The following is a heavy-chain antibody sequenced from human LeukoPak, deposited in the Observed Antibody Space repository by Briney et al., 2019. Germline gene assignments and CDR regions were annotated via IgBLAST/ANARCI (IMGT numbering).Heavy chain of an antibody. Sequence: SVKVSCKASGGTFSSYGISWVRQAPGQGREWRGGIMPIFGTANYAQKFQGRVTNTADESRGTAYMELSSLRSEDTPVYYCARGSIAARPVTFDISGQGTMGTVSS. CDR2: IMPIFGTA. V-gene: IGHV1-69*01. CDR3: ARGSIAARPVTFDI. CDR1: GGTFSSYG. D-gene: IGHD6-6*01. J-gene: IGHJ3*02.